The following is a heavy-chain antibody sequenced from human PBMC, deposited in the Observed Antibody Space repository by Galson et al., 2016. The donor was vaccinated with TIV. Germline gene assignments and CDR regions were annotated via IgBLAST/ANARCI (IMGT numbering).Heavy chain of an antibody. CDR3: ARGAPSVFGVIMTLDY. Sequence: CAISGDSVSSTSAAWNWIRRSPSRGLEWLGRTYYRSTWYNDYAASLKRRITINPDTSKNQFSLQLTSVTPEDAAVYYYARGAPSVFGVIMTLDYWGQGTLVTVPS. V-gene: IGHV6-1*01. CDR1: GDSVSSTSAA. J-gene: IGHJ4*02. D-gene: IGHD3-3*01. CDR2: TYYRSTWYN.